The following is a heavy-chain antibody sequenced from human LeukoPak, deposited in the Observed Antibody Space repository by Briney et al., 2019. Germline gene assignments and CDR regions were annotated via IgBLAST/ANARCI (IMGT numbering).Heavy chain of an antibody. CDR2: INHSGRT. V-gene: IGHV4-34*01. CDR1: GGSFSPYY. D-gene: IGHD2-21*02. Sequence: SETLSLTCAVYGGSFSPYYWSWIRQPPGKGLEWIGEINHSGRTNYNPSLKSRVTISVDTSKNQFSLRLSSVTAADTAVYYCARGGFYCGGDCYVDYWGQGPLSAVSA. J-gene: IGHJ4*02. CDR3: ARGGFYCGGDCYVDY.